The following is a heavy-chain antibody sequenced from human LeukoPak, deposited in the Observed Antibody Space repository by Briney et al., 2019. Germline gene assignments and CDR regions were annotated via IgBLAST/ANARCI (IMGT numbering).Heavy chain of an antibody. V-gene: IGHV3-74*01. Sequence: GGSLRLSCAASGFTFSSYWMHWVRQAPGKGLVWVSRINSDGSSTSYADSVKGRFTISRDNAKNTLYLQMNSLRAEDTAVYYCETARPGGDCFDYWGQGTLVTVSS. CDR2: INSDGSST. J-gene: IGHJ4*02. D-gene: IGHD2-21*01. CDR1: GFTFSSYW. CDR3: ETARPGGDCFDY.